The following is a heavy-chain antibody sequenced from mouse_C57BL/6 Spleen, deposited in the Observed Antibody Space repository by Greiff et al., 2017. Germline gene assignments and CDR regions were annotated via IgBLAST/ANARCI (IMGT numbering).Heavy chain of an antibody. V-gene: IGHV5-6*01. Sequence: EVQLVESGGDLVKPGGSLKLSCAASGFTFSSYGMSWVRQTPDKRLEWVATISSGGSYTYYPDSVKGRFTISRDNAKNTLYLQMSSLKSEDTAMYYCARYGYGDAMDYWGQGTSVTVSS. D-gene: IGHD2-2*01. CDR1: GFTFSSYG. CDR3: ARYGYGDAMDY. J-gene: IGHJ4*01. CDR2: ISSGGSYT.